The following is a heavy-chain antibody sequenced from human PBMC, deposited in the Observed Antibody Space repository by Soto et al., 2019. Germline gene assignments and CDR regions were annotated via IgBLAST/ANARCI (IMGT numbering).Heavy chain of an antibody. D-gene: IGHD1-1*01. CDR1: GGSISSSSYY. CDR2: IYYGGTT. J-gene: IGHJ4*02. CDR3: ARGPSGDKVDY. V-gene: IGHV4-39*07. Sequence: SETLSLTCTVSGGSISSSSYYWGWIRQPPGKGLEWIGSIYYGGTTYNNPSLTGRVIISVDTSNNQFSLKLSSVSAADTAVYYCARGPSGDKVDYWGQGTLVTSPQ.